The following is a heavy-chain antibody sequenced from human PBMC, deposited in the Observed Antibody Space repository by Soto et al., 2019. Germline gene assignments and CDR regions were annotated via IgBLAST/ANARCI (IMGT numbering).Heavy chain of an antibody. CDR1: GFTFATYA. Sequence: EVQLLESGGGLVQPGGSLRLSCAASGFTFATYAMNWVRQAPGKGLEWVSGISGSGGSTYYTDSVKGRLTISRDNSKNPIYQQMNSLRADDTAVYYCAKDRSVDTRDWFDPWGQGTLVTVSS. D-gene: IGHD5-18*01. CDR2: ISGSGGST. V-gene: IGHV3-23*01. CDR3: AKDRSVDTRDWFDP. J-gene: IGHJ5*02.